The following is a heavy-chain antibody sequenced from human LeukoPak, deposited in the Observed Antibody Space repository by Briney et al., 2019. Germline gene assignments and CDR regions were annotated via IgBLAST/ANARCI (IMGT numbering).Heavy chain of an antibody. Sequence: PGGSLRLSCAAAGFTFSSYWMHWVRQAPGKGLVWVSRINSDGSSTSYADSVKGRFTISRDNAKNTLYLQMNSLRAEDTAVYYCARGPQGYDILTGLSYYMDVWGKGTTVTISS. CDR2: INSDGSST. D-gene: IGHD3-9*01. V-gene: IGHV3-74*01. CDR1: GFTFSSYW. CDR3: ARGPQGYDILTGLSYYMDV. J-gene: IGHJ6*03.